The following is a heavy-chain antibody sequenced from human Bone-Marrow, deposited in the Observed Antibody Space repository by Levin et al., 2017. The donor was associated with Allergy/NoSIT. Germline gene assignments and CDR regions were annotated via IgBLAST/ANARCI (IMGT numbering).Heavy chain of an antibody. D-gene: IGHD3-22*01. J-gene: IGHJ4*02. CDR1: GYTFTSYG. Sequence: GGSLRLSCKASGYTFTSYGISWVRQAPGQGLEWMGWISAYNGNTNYAQKLQGRVTMTTDTSTSTAYMELRSLRSDDTAVYYCAREYYDSSGYYYEKTYYFDYWGQGTMVTVSS. CDR3: AREYYDSSGYYYEKTYYFDY. CDR2: ISAYNGNT. V-gene: IGHV1-18*01.